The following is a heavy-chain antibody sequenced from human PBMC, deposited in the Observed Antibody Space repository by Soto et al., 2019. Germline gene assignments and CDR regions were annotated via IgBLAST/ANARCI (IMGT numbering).Heavy chain of an antibody. Sequence: EVQLVESGGGLVQPGGSLRLSCAASGFAFSTYWMSWVRQAPGKGLEWVANIKQDGSEKYYVDSVKGRFTISRDNAKNSLCLQMNSLRAEDTAVYYCAKPNSDYYYYYGMDVWGQGTTVTVSS. J-gene: IGHJ6*02. CDR3: AKPNSDYYYYYGMDV. D-gene: IGHD5-18*01. CDR1: GFAFSTYW. CDR2: IKQDGSEK. V-gene: IGHV3-7*02.